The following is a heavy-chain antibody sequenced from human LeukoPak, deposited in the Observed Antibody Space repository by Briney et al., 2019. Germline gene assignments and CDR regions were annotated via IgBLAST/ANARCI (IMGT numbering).Heavy chain of an antibody. J-gene: IGHJ4*02. CDR3: ARSIYGSGSYSSGY. D-gene: IGHD3-10*01. CDR1: GGSMSSYY. CDR2: IYYSGST. V-gene: IGHV4-59*01. Sequence: PSETLSLACTVSGGSMSSYYWSWIRQPPGKGLQWIGHIYYSGSTKYNPSLKSRVTISVDTSKNQFSLKLSSVTPADTAVYYCARSIYGSGSYSSGYWGQGTLVTVSS.